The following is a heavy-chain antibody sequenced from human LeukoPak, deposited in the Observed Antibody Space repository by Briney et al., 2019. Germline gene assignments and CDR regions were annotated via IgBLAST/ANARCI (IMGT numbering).Heavy chain of an antibody. J-gene: IGHJ5*02. CDR2: IYYSGST. Sequence: KPSETLSLTCTVSGGSISSSSYYWGWIRQPPGKGLEWIGSIYYSGSTYYNPSLKSRVTISVDTSKNQFSLKLGSVTAADTAVYYCARSWNGFDPWGQGTLVTVSS. CDR1: GGSISSSSYY. V-gene: IGHV4-39*07. CDR3: ARSWNGFDP.